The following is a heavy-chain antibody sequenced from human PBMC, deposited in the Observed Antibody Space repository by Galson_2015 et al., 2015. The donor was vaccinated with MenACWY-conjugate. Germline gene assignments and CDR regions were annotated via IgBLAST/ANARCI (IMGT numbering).Heavy chain of an antibody. CDR1: GFSFSGSW. J-gene: IGHJ4*02. CDR2: IKQDASEK. CDR3: AKADKQTCYGATCYYFDS. Sequence: SLRLSCAASGFSFSGSWMSWVRQAPGKGLEWVANIKQDASEKYYVDSVKGRFAISRDNAKTSLYLQMNSLGAEDTAVYYCAKADKQTCYGATCYYFDSWGQGTLVTVSS. D-gene: IGHD4/OR15-4a*01. V-gene: IGHV3-7*03.